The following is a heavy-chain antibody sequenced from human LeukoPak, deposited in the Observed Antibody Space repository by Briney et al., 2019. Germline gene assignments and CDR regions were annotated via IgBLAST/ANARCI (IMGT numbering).Heavy chain of an antibody. V-gene: IGHV1-2*02. CDR3: ARKERGDTYYYDSSGHADH. CDR2: INPNSGGT. D-gene: IGHD3-22*01. J-gene: IGHJ4*02. Sequence: GASVKVSCKASGYTFTGYYMHWVRQAPGQGLEWMGWINPNSGGTNYAQKFQGRVTMTRDTSISTAYMELSRLRSDDTAVYYCARKERGDTYYYDSSGHADHWGQGTLATVSS. CDR1: GYTFTGYY.